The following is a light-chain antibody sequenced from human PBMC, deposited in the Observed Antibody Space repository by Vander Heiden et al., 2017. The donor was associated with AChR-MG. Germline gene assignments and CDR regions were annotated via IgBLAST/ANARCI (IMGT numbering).Light chain of an antibody. CDR1: QSISSW. V-gene: IGKV1-5*01. Sequence: DIHMTQSPSTLSASVGDRVTISCRASQSISSWLAWYQQKPGKAPKLLTYDASSLESGVPARFSGSGSGTEFTLTISSLQPDDFATYYCQQYNSYLFTFGPGTKVDIK. CDR2: DAS. CDR3: QQYNSYLFT. J-gene: IGKJ3*01.